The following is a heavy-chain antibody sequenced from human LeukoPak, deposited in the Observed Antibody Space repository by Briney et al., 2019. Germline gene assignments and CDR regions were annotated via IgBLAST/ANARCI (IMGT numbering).Heavy chain of an antibody. CDR3: ARGETKAAPFDY. Sequence: SETLSLTCTVSGGSISSSSYYWGWIRQPPGKGLEWIGSIYYSGSTYYNPSLKSRVTISVDTSKNQFSLKLSSVTAADTAVYHCARGETKAAPFDYWGQGTLVTVSS. V-gene: IGHV4-39*01. D-gene: IGHD3-16*01. CDR2: IYYSGST. CDR1: GGSISSSSYY. J-gene: IGHJ4*02.